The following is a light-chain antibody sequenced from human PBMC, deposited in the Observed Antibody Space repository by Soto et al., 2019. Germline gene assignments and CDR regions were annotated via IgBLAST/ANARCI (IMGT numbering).Light chain of an antibody. CDR3: QQYNSYYT. J-gene: IGKJ2*01. CDR2: KAS. Sequence: DIQMTQSPSTLSASVGDRVTITCRASQSISSWLAWYQQKPGKAPKLLIYKASSLESGLPSRFSGSGSGTEFTIIISSLQPDDVATYYYQQYNSYYTFGQGTKLEIK. CDR1: QSISSW. V-gene: IGKV1-5*03.